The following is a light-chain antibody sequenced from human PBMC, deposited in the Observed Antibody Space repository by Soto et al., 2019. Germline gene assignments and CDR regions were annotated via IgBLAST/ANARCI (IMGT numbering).Light chain of an antibody. CDR3: QQYGNWPPWT. V-gene: IGKV3D-15*01. CDR1: QSFSSN. J-gene: IGKJ1*01. CDR2: ESS. Sequence: ETVLTQSPGTLSLSPGERATLSCRASQSFSSNVAWYQQKPGQAPRLLIYESSNRATGIAARFSGSGSGTDFTLTISRVQSEDFAVYYCQQYGNWPPWTFGPGTKVDIK.